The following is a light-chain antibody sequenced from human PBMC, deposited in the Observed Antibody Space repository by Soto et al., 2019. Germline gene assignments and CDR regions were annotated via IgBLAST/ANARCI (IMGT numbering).Light chain of an antibody. Sequence: QSALTQPASVSGSPGQSITISCTGTSSDVGGYKYVSWYQQHPGKTPKLIIYEVSNRPSGVSSRFSGSKSGNTASPTISGLQAEDEADYYCTSYTSSATGVFGGGTKLTVL. CDR2: EVS. J-gene: IGLJ3*02. CDR1: SSDVGGYKY. V-gene: IGLV2-14*01. CDR3: TSYTSSATGV.